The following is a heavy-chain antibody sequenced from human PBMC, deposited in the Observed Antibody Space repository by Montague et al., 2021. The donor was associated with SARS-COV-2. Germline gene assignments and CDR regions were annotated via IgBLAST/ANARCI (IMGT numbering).Heavy chain of an antibody. CDR3: AHKLYGINRRWFDP. CDR1: GFSLTTRGVG. Sequence: VKPTQTLTLTCTFSGFSLTTRGVGVGWIRQPPGKALEWLALIYWDDAKHYSPPLKSRLTITKDTSKNQVVLTMTNMDPVDTATYYCAHKLYGINRRWFDPWGQGTLVTVSS. V-gene: IGHV2-5*02. CDR2: IYWDDAK. D-gene: IGHD1-14*01. J-gene: IGHJ5*02.